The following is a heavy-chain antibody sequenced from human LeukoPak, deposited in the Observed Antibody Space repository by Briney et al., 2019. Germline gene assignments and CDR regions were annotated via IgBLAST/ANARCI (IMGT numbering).Heavy chain of an antibody. Sequence: PSETLSLTCTVSGGSMTGSHWSWIRQPPGKGLEWMGYIYYSGSTNYNPSLKSRVTISVDTSKNQFSLKLSSVTAADTAVYYCARSYGGNLPDLKNWGQGTLVTVSS. CDR2: IYYSGST. V-gene: IGHV4-59*01. J-gene: IGHJ4*02. CDR3: ARSYGGNLPDLKN. CDR1: GGSMTGSH. D-gene: IGHD4-23*01.